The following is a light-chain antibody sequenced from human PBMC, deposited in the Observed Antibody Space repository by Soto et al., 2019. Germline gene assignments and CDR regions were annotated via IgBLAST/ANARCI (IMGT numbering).Light chain of an antibody. CDR2: DAS. Sequence: ETVLTQSPDTVSLSPGERATLSCRTSQSVSSHLAWFQQRPGQPPRLLIYDASTRATGIPARFSGTGSGTDFTLAISSLDPEDFAVYYCQQSIDWPPTLGQGTRLEIK. CDR1: QSVSSH. V-gene: IGKV3-11*01. J-gene: IGKJ5*01. CDR3: QQSIDWPPT.